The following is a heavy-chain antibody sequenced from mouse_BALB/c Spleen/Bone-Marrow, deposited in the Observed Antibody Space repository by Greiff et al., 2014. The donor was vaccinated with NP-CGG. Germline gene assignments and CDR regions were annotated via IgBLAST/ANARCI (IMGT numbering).Heavy chain of an antibody. V-gene: IGHV5-17*02. D-gene: IGHD3-2*02. Sequence: EVMLVESGGGLVQPGGSRKLSCAASGFTFSSFGMHWVRQAPEKGLEWVAYISSGSSTIYYADTLKDRFTISRDNPKNTLFLQMTSLRSEDTAMDYCARSRLRRYYFDYWGQGTTLTVSS. J-gene: IGHJ2*01. CDR3: ARSRLRRYYFDY. CDR2: ISSGSSTI. CDR1: GFTFSSFG.